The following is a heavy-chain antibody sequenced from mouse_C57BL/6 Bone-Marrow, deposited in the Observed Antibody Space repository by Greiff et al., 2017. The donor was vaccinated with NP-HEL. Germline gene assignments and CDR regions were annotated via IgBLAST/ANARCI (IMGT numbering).Heavy chain of an antibody. CDR2: ISDGGSYT. V-gene: IGHV5-4*01. Sequence: EVKLMESGGGLVKPGGSLKLSCAASGFTFSSYAMSWVRQTPEKRLEWVATISDGGSYTYYPDNVKGRSTFSRDTAKNNQYLQMSHLKSEDAAVYYCAREGGYDSYGYFDDWGTGTTVTVSS. J-gene: IGHJ1*03. CDR1: GFTFSSYA. D-gene: IGHD2-3*01. CDR3: AREGGYDSYGYFDD.